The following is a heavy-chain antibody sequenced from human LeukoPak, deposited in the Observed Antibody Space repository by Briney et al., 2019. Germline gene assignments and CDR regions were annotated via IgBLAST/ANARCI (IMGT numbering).Heavy chain of an antibody. J-gene: IGHJ4*02. CDR3: ARENSGSYREFDY. CDR2: IYTSGST. CDR1: GGSISSYY. V-gene: IGHV4-4*07. Sequence: KPSETLSLTCTVSGGSISSYYGSWIRQPAGKGLEGIGRIYTSGSTNYNASLKSRVSMSVDTSKNQFSLKLSSVTAADTAVLYCARENSGSYREFDYWGQGTLVTVSS. D-gene: IGHD1-26*01.